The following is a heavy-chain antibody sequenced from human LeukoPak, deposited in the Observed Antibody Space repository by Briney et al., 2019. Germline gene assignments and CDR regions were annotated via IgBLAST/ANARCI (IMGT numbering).Heavy chain of an antibody. CDR2: IRYDGSNK. J-gene: IGHJ6*03. D-gene: IGHD3-10*01. Sequence: GGSLRLSCAASGFTFSSYGMHWVRQAPGKGLEWVAFIRYDGSNKYYADSVKGRFTISRDNSKNTLYLQMNSLRAEDTAVYYCAKSSFSRYYGSGYYYYMDVWGKGTTVTVSS. CDR3: AKSSFSRYYGSGYYYYMDV. CDR1: GFTFSSYG. V-gene: IGHV3-30*02.